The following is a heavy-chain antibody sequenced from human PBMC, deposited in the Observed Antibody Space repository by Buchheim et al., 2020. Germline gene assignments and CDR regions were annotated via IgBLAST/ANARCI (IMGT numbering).Heavy chain of an antibody. V-gene: IGHV4-59*01. Sequence: QVQLQESGPGLVKPSETLSLTCTVSGGSISSYYWSWIRQPPGKGLEWIGYIYYTYSGNTHYNPSLKSRVAISVDTSRDQFSLRLSSVTAADTAMYYCARGFDYSPLDYWGQGSL. CDR2: IYYTYSGNT. D-gene: IGHD4-11*01. J-gene: IGHJ4*02. CDR3: ARGFDYSPLDY. CDR1: GGSISSYY.